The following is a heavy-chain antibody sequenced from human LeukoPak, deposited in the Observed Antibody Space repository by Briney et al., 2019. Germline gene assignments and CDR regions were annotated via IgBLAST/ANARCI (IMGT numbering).Heavy chain of an antibody. D-gene: IGHD3-22*01. CDR3: ARSPSYYDSSGYGVDI. Sequence: SETLCLTCTVSGGSISSYYWSWIRQPPGKGLEWIGYIYYSGSTNYNPSLKSRVTISVDTSKNQFSLKLSSVTAADTAVYYCARSPSYYDSSGYGVDIWGQGTMVTVSS. CDR2: IYYSGST. CDR1: GGSISSYY. V-gene: IGHV4-59*01. J-gene: IGHJ3*02.